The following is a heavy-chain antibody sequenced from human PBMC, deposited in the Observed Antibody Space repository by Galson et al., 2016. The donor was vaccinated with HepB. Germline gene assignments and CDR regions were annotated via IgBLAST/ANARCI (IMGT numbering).Heavy chain of an antibody. CDR1: GFTFSNYA. CDR2: IYYDGNKE. D-gene: IGHD1-26*01. V-gene: IGHV3-33*01. CDR3: ARDGLWELLVALDY. Sequence: SLRLSCAASGFTFSNYAMHWVRQAPGRGLEWVAIIYYDGNKEYYADSVKGRFTISRDNSKNTLYLQMNSLRAEDTAVYYCARDGLWELLVALDYWGQGTLVTVSS. J-gene: IGHJ4*02.